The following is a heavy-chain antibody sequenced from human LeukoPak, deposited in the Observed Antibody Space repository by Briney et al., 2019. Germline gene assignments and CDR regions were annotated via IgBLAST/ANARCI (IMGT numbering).Heavy chain of an antibody. CDR3: ARRALVAAYYFDY. J-gene: IGHJ4*02. V-gene: IGHV5-51*01. D-gene: IGHD2-15*01. CDR1: GYSFPSYW. CDR2: IYPGDSDT. Sequence: GESLKISCKGSGYSFPSYWVGWVRQMPGKGLEWMGIIYPGDSDTRYSPSFQGQVTISADKSISTAYLQWSSLKASDTAMYYCARRALVAAYYFDYWGQGTLVTVSS.